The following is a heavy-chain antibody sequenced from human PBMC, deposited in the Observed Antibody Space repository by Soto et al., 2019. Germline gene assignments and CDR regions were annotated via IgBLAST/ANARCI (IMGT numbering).Heavy chain of an antibody. Sequence: PSETLSRTCSVSGGSISGSYWSWIRQSPGKGLEWLGYVYYTGSTNYSPSLRSRVSISVDTSKNEFSLRLTSVTAADTAVYYCARYSIVGRRDYYYGMDLWGQGTTVTVSS. CDR1: GGSISGSY. CDR2: VYYTGST. J-gene: IGHJ6*02. CDR3: ARYSIVGRRDYYYGMDL. D-gene: IGHD6-6*01. V-gene: IGHV4-59*08.